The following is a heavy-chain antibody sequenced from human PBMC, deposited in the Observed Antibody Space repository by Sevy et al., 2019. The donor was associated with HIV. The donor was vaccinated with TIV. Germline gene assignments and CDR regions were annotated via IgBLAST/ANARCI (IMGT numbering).Heavy chain of an antibody. CDR2: IHNSGTT. CDR1: GGSIRSSY. CDR3: ARGPHERGVAAGFDY. D-gene: IGHD2-8*01. V-gene: IGHV4-59*01. J-gene: IGHJ4*02. Sequence: SETLSLTCTVSGGSIRSSYWSWIRQPPGKGLEWIAFIHNSGTTNYNPSLESRVTISVDTSKSHFSLNLSSVTAADTAVYYCARGPHERGVAAGFDYWGQGILVTVSS.